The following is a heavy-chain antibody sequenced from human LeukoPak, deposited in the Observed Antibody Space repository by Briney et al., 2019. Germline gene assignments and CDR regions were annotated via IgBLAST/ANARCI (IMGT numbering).Heavy chain of an antibody. CDR3: ARSSDSSGPPFDY. CDR1: GGFISSYY. Sequence: SETLSLTCTVSGGFISSYYWSWIRQPPGKGLEWIGYIYYSGSTNYNPSLKSRVTISVDTSKNQFSLKLSSVTAADTAVYYCARSSDSSGPPFDYWGQGTLVTVSS. V-gene: IGHV4-59*08. CDR2: IYYSGST. J-gene: IGHJ4*02. D-gene: IGHD3-22*01.